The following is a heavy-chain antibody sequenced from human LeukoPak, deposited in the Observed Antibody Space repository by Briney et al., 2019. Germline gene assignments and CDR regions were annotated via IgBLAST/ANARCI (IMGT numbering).Heavy chain of an antibody. Sequence: AGGSLRLSCAASGFTFSSYSMNWVRQAPGKGLEWVSSISSSSSYIYYADSVKGRFTISRDNAKNSLYLQMNSLRAEDTAVYYCARVSHNSGSYFLDYWGQGTLVTVSS. J-gene: IGHJ4*02. CDR2: ISSSSSYI. CDR1: GFTFSSYS. D-gene: IGHD1-26*01. CDR3: ARVSHNSGSYFLDY. V-gene: IGHV3-21*01.